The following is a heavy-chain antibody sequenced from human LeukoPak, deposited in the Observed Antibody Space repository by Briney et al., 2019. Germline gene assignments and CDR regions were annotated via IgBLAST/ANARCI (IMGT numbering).Heavy chain of an antibody. CDR3: ARGGYSSSWYLDWFDP. D-gene: IGHD6-13*01. CDR1: GYTFTGYY. CDR2: INPNSGGA. J-gene: IGHJ5*02. V-gene: IGHV1-2*02. Sequence: ASVKVSFKASGYTFTGYYMHWVRQAPGQGLEWMGWINPNSGGANFAQKFQGRVTMTRDTSISTVYMELSSLKSDDTAVYYCARGGYSSSWYLDWFDPWGQGTLATVSS.